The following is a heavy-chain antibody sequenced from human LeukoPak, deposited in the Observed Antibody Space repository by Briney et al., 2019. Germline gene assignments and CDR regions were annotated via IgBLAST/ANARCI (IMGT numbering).Heavy chain of an antibody. CDR2: TFYTGTT. CDR3: ARHLSSAGRPYYFDF. V-gene: IGHV4-39*01. D-gene: IGHD2/OR15-2a*01. Sequence: SETLSLTCGVSGGSVTSSSYSWGWIRQPPGGGLEWIGSTFYTGTTYYNPSLKSRVTISVDTSKNHFSLNPNSVTAADTAVYYCARHLSSAGRPYYFDFWAQGTLVTVSS. J-gene: IGHJ4*02. CDR1: GGSVTSSSYS.